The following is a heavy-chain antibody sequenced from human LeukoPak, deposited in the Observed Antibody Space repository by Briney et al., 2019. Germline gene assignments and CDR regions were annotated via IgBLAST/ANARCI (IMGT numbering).Heavy chain of an antibody. V-gene: IGHV3-53*01. D-gene: IGHD6-19*01. J-gene: IGHJ4*02. CDR3: ARALAVASYFDY. Sequence: GGSLRLSCTASGFTVSSNYMSWVGQAPGKGLEWVSVIYSGGSTYYADSVKGRFTISRDNSKNTLYLQMNSLRAEDTAVYYCARALAVASYFDYWGQGTLVTVSS. CDR1: GFTVSSNY. CDR2: IYSGGST.